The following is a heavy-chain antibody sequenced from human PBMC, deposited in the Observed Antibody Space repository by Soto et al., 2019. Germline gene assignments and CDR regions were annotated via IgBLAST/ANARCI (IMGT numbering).Heavy chain of an antibody. Sequence: PGGSLRLSCAASGFTFSSYAMSWVRQAPGKGLEWVSAISGSGGSTYYADSVKGRFTISRDNSKNTLYLQMNSLRAEDTAVYYCAKAGVGATYYPHFDYWGQGTLVTVSS. CDR1: GFTFSSYA. J-gene: IGHJ4*02. CDR2: ISGSGGST. CDR3: AKAGVGATYYPHFDY. D-gene: IGHD1-26*01. V-gene: IGHV3-23*01.